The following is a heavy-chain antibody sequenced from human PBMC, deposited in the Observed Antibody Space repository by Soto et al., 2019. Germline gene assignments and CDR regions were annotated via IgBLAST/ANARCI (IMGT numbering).Heavy chain of an antibody. CDR3: TFIAANGEFDY. CDR2: IRRIADSYPA. CDR1: GFTFSDSA. Sequence: EVQLVESGGGLVQPGGSLKLSCAASGFTFSDSAVHWVRQASGKGLEWVGRIRRIADSYPAAYSASVKGRFTISRDDSKNTAYLQMNSLKTDDTAVYYCTFIAANGEFDYWGQGILVTVSS. J-gene: IGHJ4*02. D-gene: IGHD6-13*01. V-gene: IGHV3-73*02.